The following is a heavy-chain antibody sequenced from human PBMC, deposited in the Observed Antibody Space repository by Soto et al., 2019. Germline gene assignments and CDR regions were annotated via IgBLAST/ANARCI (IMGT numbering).Heavy chain of an antibody. CDR2: IYYSGST. J-gene: IGHJ4*02. CDR3: ARADRKSGYSSICVFDS. V-gene: IGHV4-31*03. Sequence: QVQLQESGPGLVKPSQTLSLICTVSGGSINSGGYYWSWIRQRPGKGLEWIGYIYYSGSTYYNPSLGSRDTISAGASQKQFALKLSAVTAAPTAVYFCARADRKSGYSSICVFDSWGQGTLVNVSS. CDR1: GGSINSGGYY. D-gene: IGHD6-13*01.